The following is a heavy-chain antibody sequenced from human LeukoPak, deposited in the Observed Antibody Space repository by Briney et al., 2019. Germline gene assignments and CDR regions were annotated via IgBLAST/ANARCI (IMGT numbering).Heavy chain of an antibody. CDR1: GFTFTAHT. V-gene: IGHV3-48*01. CDR3: ASHSSGWYVRGYYFDY. D-gene: IGHD6-19*01. J-gene: IGHJ4*02. Sequence: PGQSLRLSCVASGFTFTAHTMHWVRRAPGKGLESVAHISASSTAIRYGDSVKGRFTVSRDNAKTSLYLQMNSLRAEDTAVYYCASHSSGWYVRGYYFDYWGQGTLVTVSS. CDR2: ISASSTAI.